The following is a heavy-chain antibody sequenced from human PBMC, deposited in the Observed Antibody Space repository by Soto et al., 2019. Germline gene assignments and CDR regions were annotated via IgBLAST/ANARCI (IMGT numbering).Heavy chain of an antibody. CDR1: GGSFSGYY. Sequence: NPSETLSLTCAVYGGSFSGYYWSWIRQPPGKGLEWIGEINHSGSTNYNPSLKSRVTISVDTSKNQFSLKLSSVTAADTAVYYCARGRLINWFDPWGQGTLVTVSS. CDR3: ARGRLINWFDP. CDR2: INHSGST. V-gene: IGHV4-34*01. J-gene: IGHJ5*02.